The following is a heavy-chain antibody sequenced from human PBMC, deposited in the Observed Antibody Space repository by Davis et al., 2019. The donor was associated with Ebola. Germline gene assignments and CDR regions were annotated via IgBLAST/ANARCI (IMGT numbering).Heavy chain of an antibody. CDR3: VRDTYYYYNTMDV. Sequence: PGGSLRLSCAASGFTLSGYGLHWVRQPPGKGLEWVAVIWYDGRNQYYADSVKGRFTISRDNSKNTLYLQMNSLRAEDTAVYYCVRDTYYYYNTMDVWGKGTAVTVSP. J-gene: IGHJ6*04. CDR2: IWYDGRNQ. CDR1: GFTLSGYG. V-gene: IGHV3-33*01.